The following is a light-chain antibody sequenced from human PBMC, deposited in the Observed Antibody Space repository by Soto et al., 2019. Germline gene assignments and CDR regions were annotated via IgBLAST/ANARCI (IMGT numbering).Light chain of an antibody. V-gene: IGLV2-11*01. CDR2: DVN. CDR1: SSDVGAYNY. Sequence: QSVLTQPRSVSGSPGQSVTISCTGTSSDVGAYNYVSWYQQHPGRAPKLMIYDVNKRPSGVPDRFSGSKSGNTASLTISGLQAEDEADYYCCSYAGSSTLYVFGTGTKLTVL. J-gene: IGLJ1*01. CDR3: CSYAGSSTLYV.